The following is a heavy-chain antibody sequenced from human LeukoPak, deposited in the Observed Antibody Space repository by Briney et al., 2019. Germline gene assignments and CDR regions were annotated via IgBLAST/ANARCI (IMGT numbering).Heavy chain of an antibody. CDR2: IYHSGST. CDR1: RGSISSYY. D-gene: IGHD4-17*01. CDR3: ASSEDGDHGIFDY. V-gene: IGHV4-59*08. J-gene: IGHJ4*02. Sequence: SETLSLTCSVSRGSISSYYWSWIRQPPGKGLEWIGSIYHSGSTYYNPSLKSRVTISVDTSKNQFSLKLSSVTAADTAVYYCASSEDGDHGIFDYWGQGTLVTVSS.